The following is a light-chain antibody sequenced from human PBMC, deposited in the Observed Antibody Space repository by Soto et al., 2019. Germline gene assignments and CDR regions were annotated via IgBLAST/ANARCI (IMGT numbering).Light chain of an antibody. CDR2: DAS. CDR1: QDISTG. Sequence: DIQMTQSPSSVSASVGDRVTIACRSSQDISTGLAWYQQKTGKAPKLLIYDASTLQGGVPSRFRGSGSGTDFTLTISSLQPEDFATYYCQQADSFPPWTFGQGTKVDI. J-gene: IGKJ1*01. CDR3: QQADSFPPWT. V-gene: IGKV1-12*01.